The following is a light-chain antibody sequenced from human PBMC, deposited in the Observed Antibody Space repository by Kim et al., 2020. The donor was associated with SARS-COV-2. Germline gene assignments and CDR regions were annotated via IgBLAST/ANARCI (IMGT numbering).Light chain of an antibody. V-gene: IGKV3-15*01. J-gene: IGKJ4*01. Sequence: IVMTQSPATLSVSPGERASLSCRASQSVSNNLAWYQQKPGQAPRLLISGASTRATGIPARFSGSGSGTEFTLTISSLQSEDFAVYYCQQYSHWPITFGGGTKLEI. CDR1: QSVSNN. CDR3: QQYSHWPIT. CDR2: GAS.